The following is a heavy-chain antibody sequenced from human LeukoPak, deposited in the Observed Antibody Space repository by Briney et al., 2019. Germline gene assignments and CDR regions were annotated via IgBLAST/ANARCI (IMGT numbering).Heavy chain of an antibody. V-gene: IGHV3-33*01. D-gene: IGHD5-24*01. CDR1: GLTFSSYG. CDR3: ARYDGYVFYIDY. Sequence: PRRCLRLSFSTSGLTFSSYGMDSGRQARGKGLGLVAAIWQEGSNQYYAESVKGRFPISRDNSKNTLYLQMDSLIAEDTAIDFCARYDGYVFYIDYWGRGTLVTVSS. J-gene: IGHJ4*02. CDR2: IWQEGSNQ.